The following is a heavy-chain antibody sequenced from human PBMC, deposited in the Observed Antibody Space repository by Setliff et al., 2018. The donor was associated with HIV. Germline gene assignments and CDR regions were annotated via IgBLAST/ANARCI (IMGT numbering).Heavy chain of an antibody. J-gene: IGHJ4*02. Sequence: ASVKVSCKASGYTFTDQYIHWVRQAPGQGLEWLGRINPNSGATNYAQKFQGRVTMTRDTSSSSAYMELSRLRSGDTAVYYCARDLGLGTYFDFWGQGTLVTVS. V-gene: IGHV1-2*06. D-gene: IGHD1-1*01. CDR1: GYTFTDQY. CDR2: INPNSGAT. CDR3: ARDLGLGTYFDF.